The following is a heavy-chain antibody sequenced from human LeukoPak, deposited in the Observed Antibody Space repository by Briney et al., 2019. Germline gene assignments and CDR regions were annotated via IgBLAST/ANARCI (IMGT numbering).Heavy chain of an antibody. CDR1: GFTFSDYY. CDR2: ISSSGSTI. V-gene: IGHV3-11*01. J-gene: IGHJ4*02. D-gene: IGHD3-16*02. Sequence: GSLRLPCAASGFTFSDYYMSWIRQAPGKGLEWVSYISSSGSTIYYADSVKGRFTISRDNAKNSLYLQMNSLRAEDTAVYYCARDYYDYVWGSYRYTYYFDYWGQGTLVTVSS. CDR3: ARDYYDYVWGSYRYTYYFDY.